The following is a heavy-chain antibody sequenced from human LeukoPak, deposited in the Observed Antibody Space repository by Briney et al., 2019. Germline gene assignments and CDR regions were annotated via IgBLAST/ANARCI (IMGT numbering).Heavy chain of an antibody. CDR2: ISYDGSNK. J-gene: IGHJ6*02. CDR3: ARDRPISLTTIYYYGMDV. Sequence: GGSLRLSCAASGFTFSSYAIHWVRQAPGKGLEWVAVISYDGSNKYYADSVKGRFTISRDNSKNTLYLQMNSLRAEDTAVYYCARDRPISLTTIYYYGMDVWGQGTTVTVSS. V-gene: IGHV3-30-3*01. D-gene: IGHD3-22*01. CDR1: GFTFSSYA.